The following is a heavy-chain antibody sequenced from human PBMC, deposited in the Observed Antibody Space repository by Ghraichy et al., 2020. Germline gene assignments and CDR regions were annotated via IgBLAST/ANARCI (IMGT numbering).Heavy chain of an antibody. Sequence: ASVKVSCKVSGYTLTELSMHWVRQAPGKGLEWMGGFDPEDGETIYAQKFQGRVTMTEDTSTDTAYMELSSLRSEDTAVYYCATSWGAPQLGLYWGQGTLVTVSS. D-gene: IGHD6-13*01. J-gene: IGHJ4*02. CDR2: FDPEDGET. CDR3: ATSWGAPQLGLY. CDR1: GYTLTELS. V-gene: IGHV1-24*01.